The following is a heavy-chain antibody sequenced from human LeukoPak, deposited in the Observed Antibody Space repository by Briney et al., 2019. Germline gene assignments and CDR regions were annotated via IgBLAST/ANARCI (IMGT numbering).Heavy chain of an antibody. D-gene: IGHD1-26*01. CDR3: AKTGATTLFDP. V-gene: IGHV3-30*18. J-gene: IGHJ5*02. CDR1: GFTFSSYG. CDR2: ISYDGSNK. Sequence: HPGRSLRLSCAASGFTFSSYGMHWVRQAPGKGLEWVAVISYDGSNKYYADSVKGRFTISRDNSKNTLYLQMNSPRAEDTAVYYCAKTGATTLFDPWGQGTLVTVSS.